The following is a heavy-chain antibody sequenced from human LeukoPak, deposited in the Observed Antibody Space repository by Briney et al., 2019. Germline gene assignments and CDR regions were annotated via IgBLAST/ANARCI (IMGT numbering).Heavy chain of an antibody. CDR2: ISAYNGNT. V-gene: IGHV1-18*01. Sequence: ASVKVSCKASGYTFTSYGISWVRQAPGQGLEWMGWISAYNGNTNYAQKLQGRVTMTTDTSTSTAYMELRSLRSDDTAVYYCARDAMFDYGDYGDFDYWGRGTLVTVSS. D-gene: IGHD4-17*01. CDR1: GYTFTSYG. J-gene: IGHJ4*02. CDR3: ARDAMFDYGDYGDFDY.